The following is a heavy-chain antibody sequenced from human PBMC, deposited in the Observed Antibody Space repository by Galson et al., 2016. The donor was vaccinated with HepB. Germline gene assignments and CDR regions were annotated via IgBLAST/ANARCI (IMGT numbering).Heavy chain of an antibody. CDR3: AMDTHTWVRFDN. D-gene: IGHD5-18*01. Sequence: SETLSPTCAVSGASISTYYWSWLRQPPGKGLEWIGYIDDSGTTNYNPSLKSRVTISVGMSKNQFSLRLSSVTPADTAVYYCAMDTHTWVRFDNWGPGSLVTVSS. V-gene: IGHV4-59*01. CDR1: GASISTYY. J-gene: IGHJ4*02. CDR2: IDDSGTT.